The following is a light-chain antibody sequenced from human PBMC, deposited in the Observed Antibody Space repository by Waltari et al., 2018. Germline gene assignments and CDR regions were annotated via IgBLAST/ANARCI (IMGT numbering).Light chain of an antibody. CDR2: YKSDSDK. V-gene: IGLV5-45*02. J-gene: IGLJ2*01. Sequence: QAALTQPSSPSASPGASASPPCTFRSGINVGIPRIYWYPKKPGSPPQYLLRYKSDSDKHQDSRVPRRFSGSKDASANAGILLISVLQSEDEADYYCMIWHNNAVVFGGGTTLTVL. CDR3: MIWHNNAVV. CDR1: SGINVGIPR.